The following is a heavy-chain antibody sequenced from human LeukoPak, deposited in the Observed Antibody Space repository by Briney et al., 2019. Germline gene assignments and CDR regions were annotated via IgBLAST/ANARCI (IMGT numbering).Heavy chain of an antibody. CDR2: IYYSGST. Sequence: PSETLSPTCTVSGGSISSYYWSWIRQPPGKGLEWIGYIYYSGSTNYNPSLKSRVTISVDTSKNQFSLKLSSVTAADTAVYYCARGGTTVTHWGQGTLVTVSS. V-gene: IGHV4-59*01. D-gene: IGHD4-17*01. CDR3: ARGGTTVTH. CDR1: GGSISSYY. J-gene: IGHJ4*02.